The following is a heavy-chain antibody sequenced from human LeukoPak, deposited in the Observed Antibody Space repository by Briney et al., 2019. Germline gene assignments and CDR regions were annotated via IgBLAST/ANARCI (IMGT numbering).Heavy chain of an antibody. J-gene: IGHJ6*02. CDR2: IYPGDSET. Sequence: GESLKISCEGSGYRFSSYWIGWVRQMPGKGLEWMGIIYPGDSETRYSPSFQGQVTISADKSVNTAYLQWSSLKASGTAMYYCARVPAAMSPPYFYYGMDVWGQGTTVTVSS. CDR3: ARVPAAMSPPYFYYGMDV. V-gene: IGHV5-51*01. CDR1: GYRFSSYW. D-gene: IGHD2-2*01.